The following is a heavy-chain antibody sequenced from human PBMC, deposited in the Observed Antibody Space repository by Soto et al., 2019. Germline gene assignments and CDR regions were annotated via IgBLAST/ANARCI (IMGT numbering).Heavy chain of an antibody. D-gene: IGHD2-2*01. Sequence: PGGSLRLSGTVSGFAFNNYGINWVRQGPGKGLEWVSSISNSDYTYYSDSVKVRFTISRDNAKNSVSLQMNTLRVEDTAVYYCAREDSIIIPAVSDFWGQGTLVTVSS. CDR2: ISNSDYT. CDR1: GFAFNNYG. V-gene: IGHV3-21*01. J-gene: IGHJ4*02. CDR3: AREDSIIIPAVSDF.